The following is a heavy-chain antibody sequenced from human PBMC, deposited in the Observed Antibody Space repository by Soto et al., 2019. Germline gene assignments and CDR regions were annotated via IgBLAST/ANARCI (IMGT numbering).Heavy chain of an antibody. CDR1: GAPLRSGSYY. D-gene: IGHD3-10*01. Sequence: SETQSLTCTVPGAPLRSGSYYGSWIRQPPGKGLEWIGYISHSGRTNYEPSLKSRLTMSVDTSQNQFSLQLNTVTAADTAVYYCSYGSCFDYWGQGTLVTVSS. V-gene: IGHV4-61*01. CDR3: SYGSCFDY. J-gene: IGHJ4*02. CDR2: ISHSGRT.